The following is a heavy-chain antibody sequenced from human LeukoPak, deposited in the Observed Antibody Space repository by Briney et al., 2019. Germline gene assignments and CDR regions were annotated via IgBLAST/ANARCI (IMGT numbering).Heavy chain of an antibody. J-gene: IGHJ4*02. CDR3: AREKSRLGELSLLDY. CDR2: IYHSGST. V-gene: IGHV4-38-2*02. D-gene: IGHD3-16*02. Sequence: SETLSLTCTVSGYSISSGYYWGWIRQPPGKGLEWIGSIYHSGSTYYNPSLKSRVTISVDTSKNQFSLKLSSVTAADTAVYYCAREKSRLGELSLLDYWGQGTLVTVSS. CDR1: GYSISSGYY.